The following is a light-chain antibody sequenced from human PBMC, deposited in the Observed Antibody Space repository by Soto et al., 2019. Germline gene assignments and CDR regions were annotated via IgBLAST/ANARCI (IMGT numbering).Light chain of an antibody. CDR2: GAS. Sequence: EIVLTQSPATLSLSPGERATLSCRAGQSVSSNYLAWYQQKPGQAPRLLIYGASTRATGIPARFSGSGSGTEFTLTISSLQSEDFAVYYCQQYNNWPPITFGQGTRLEIK. CDR3: QQYNNWPPIT. V-gene: IGKV3-15*01. CDR1: QSVSSN. J-gene: IGKJ5*01.